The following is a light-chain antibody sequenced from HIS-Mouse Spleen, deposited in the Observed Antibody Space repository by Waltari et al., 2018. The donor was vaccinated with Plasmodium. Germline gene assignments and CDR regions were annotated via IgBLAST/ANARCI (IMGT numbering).Light chain of an antibody. CDR3: QQYNNWSFT. CDR1: QSVSSN. Sequence: EIVMTQSPAHLSVSPGERATLSCRASQSVSSNFAWYQQNPGQAPRLLIYGASTRATGIPARFSGSGSGTEFTLTISSLQSEDFAVYYCQQYNNWSFTFGPGTKVDIK. J-gene: IGKJ3*01. CDR2: GAS. V-gene: IGKV3-15*01.